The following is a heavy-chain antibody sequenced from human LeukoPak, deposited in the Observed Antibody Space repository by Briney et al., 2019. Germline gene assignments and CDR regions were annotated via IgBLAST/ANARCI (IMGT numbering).Heavy chain of an antibody. CDR2: INTGNGDT. Sequence: VASVKVSCKASGYTFTTYAIHWVRQAPGQRLEWLGWINTGNGDTRYSQTFQGRVTITRDTSASTAYMELSSLRPEDTAMYYCARDMGSGSLHYWGQGTLVTVSS. CDR3: ARDMGSGSLHY. CDR1: GYTFTTYA. V-gene: IGHV1-3*04. J-gene: IGHJ4*02. D-gene: IGHD1-26*01.